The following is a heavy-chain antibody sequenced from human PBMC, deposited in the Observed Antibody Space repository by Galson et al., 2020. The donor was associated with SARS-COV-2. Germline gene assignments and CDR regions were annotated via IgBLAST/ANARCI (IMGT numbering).Heavy chain of an antibody. Sequence: NSGGSLRLSCAASGFTFSSYSMNWVRQAPGTGLEWVSSISSSSSYIYYADSVTGQFTISRDNAKNSLYLQMNSLRAEDKAVYYCARVPPGSGFSFVRTGSDYYYYMDVWGKGTTVTVSS. J-gene: IGHJ6*03. V-gene: IGHV3-21*01. CDR2: ISSSSSYI. CDR3: ARVPPGSGFSFVRTGSDYYYYMDV. D-gene: IGHD3-16*02. CDR1: GFTFSSYS.